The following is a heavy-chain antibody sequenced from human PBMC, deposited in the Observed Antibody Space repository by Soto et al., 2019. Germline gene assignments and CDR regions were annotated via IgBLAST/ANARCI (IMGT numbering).Heavy chain of an antibody. J-gene: IGHJ5*02. CDR3: ERGVGSGTYYNQYNWFDP. V-gene: IGHV1-18*01. CDR2: IYTYNGNT. D-gene: IGHD3-10*01. Sequence: QVQLVQSGAEVKKPGASVKVSCKASGYTFTNYGISWVRQAPGQGLEWMGWIYTYNGNTNRAQKLQGRVTMTTVTSASTAYMELRSLRSDDTAVYYCERGVGSGTYYNQYNWFDPWGQGTLVTVSS. CDR1: GYTFTNYG.